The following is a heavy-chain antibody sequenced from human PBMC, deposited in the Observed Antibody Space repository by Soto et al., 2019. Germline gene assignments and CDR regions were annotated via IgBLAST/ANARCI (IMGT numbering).Heavy chain of an antibody. Sequence: PGGSLRLSCAASGFTFSDYCMSWIRQAPGKGLEWVAVISYDGSNKYYADSVKGRFTISRDNSKNTLYLQMNSLRAEDTAVYYCARDKRDLRFLEWSYYYDYWGQGSLVTVSS. D-gene: IGHD3-3*01. CDR3: ARDKRDLRFLEWSYYYDY. J-gene: IGHJ4*02. V-gene: IGHV3-30*03. CDR1: GFTFSDYC. CDR2: ISYDGSNK.